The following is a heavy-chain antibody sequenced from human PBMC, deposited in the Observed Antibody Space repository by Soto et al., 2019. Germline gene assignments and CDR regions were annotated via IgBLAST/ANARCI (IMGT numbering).Heavy chain of an antibody. D-gene: IGHD1-1*01. V-gene: IGHV4-30-2*01. CDR1: GDSISSGAYS. CDR2: TYHTGRT. CDR3: ARRVITTVLVGGCDWFDP. Sequence: HLQLQESGSGLVKPSQTLSLTCAVSGDSISSGAYSWNWIRQPPGKGLEWIGHTYHTGRTYFNPSPKRRVNTSVDMSSNQFSLRLTPVTAADAAVYYWARRVITTVLVGGCDWFDPWGQGTLVTVSS. J-gene: IGHJ5*02.